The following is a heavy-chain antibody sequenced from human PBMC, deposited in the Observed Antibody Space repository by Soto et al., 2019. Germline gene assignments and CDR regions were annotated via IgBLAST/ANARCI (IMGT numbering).Heavy chain of an antibody. J-gene: IGHJ3*02. V-gene: IGHV3-7*01. D-gene: IGHD5-12*01. CDR2: IKQDGSEK. CDR3: ARGPRKWLRFFDI. CDR1: GFTFSSYW. Sequence: EVQLVESGGGLVQPGGSLRLSCAASGFTFSSYWMSWVRQAPGKGLEWVANIKQDGSEKYYVDSVKGRVTISRDKAKNSLYLQMNSLRAEDTAVYYCARGPRKWLRFFDIWGQGTMVTVSS.